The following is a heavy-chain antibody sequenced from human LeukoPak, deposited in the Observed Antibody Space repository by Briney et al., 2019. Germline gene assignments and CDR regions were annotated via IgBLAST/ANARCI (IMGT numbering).Heavy chain of an antibody. CDR3: ARGDYGDYVFGLGL. D-gene: IGHD4-17*01. CDR1: GGSFSGYY. J-gene: IGHJ4*02. V-gene: IGHV4-34*01. Sequence: PSETLSLTCAVYGGSFSGYYWSWICHPPGKGLEWIGEINHSGSTNYSPSLKSRVTISVDTSKNQFSLKLSSVTAADTAVYYCARGDYGDYVFGLGLWGQGTLVTVSS. CDR2: INHSGST.